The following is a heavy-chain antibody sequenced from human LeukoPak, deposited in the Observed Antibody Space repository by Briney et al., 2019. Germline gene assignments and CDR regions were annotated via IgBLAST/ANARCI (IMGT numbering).Heavy chain of an antibody. V-gene: IGHV4-59*12. Sequence: SETLSLTCTVSGGSISTYYWTWIRQPPGKGLEWIGYISYSGSTNYNPSLKSRVTFSVDTSKSQFSLKLRSVTAADTAIYYCAREYSGSVDCWGQGTLVTVSS. CDR2: ISYSGST. D-gene: IGHD1-26*01. CDR1: GGSISTYY. J-gene: IGHJ4*02. CDR3: AREYSGSVDC.